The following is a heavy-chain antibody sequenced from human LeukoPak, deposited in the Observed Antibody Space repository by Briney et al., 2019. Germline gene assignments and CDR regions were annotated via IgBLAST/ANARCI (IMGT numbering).Heavy chain of an antibody. CDR3: VRSVYNWNDVDY. CDR2: ISYDGSNK. Sequence: GGSLRLSCAASGFTFSSYGMHWVRQAPGKGLEWVAVISYDGSNKYYADSVKGRFTISRDNSKNTLYLQMNSLRAEDTAVYYCVRSVYNWNDVDYWGQGTLVTGSS. V-gene: IGHV3-30*03. J-gene: IGHJ4*02. CDR1: GFTFSSYG. D-gene: IGHD1-20*01.